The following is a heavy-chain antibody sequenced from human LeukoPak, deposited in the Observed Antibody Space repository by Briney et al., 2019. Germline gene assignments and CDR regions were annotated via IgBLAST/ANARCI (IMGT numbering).Heavy chain of an antibody. CDR2: IYYSGST. CDR1: GGSISSSSYY. CDR3: ARLQLYCSSTSCTFGFDP. J-gene: IGHJ5*02. Sequence: SETLSLTCTVSGGSISSSSYYWGWIRQPPGKGLEWIGSIYYSGSTYYNPSLKSRVTISVDTSKNQFSLKLSYVTAVDTAVYYCARLQLYCSSTSCTFGFDPWGQRTLVTVSS. D-gene: IGHD2-2*01. V-gene: IGHV4-39*01.